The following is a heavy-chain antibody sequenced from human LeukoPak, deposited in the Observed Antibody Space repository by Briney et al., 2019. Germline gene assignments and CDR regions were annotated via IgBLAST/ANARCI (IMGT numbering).Heavy chain of an antibody. CDR2: ISGSGANT. CDR3: AKLGTGDYPYFFDS. CDR1: GFTFSSYA. Sequence: GGSLRLSCAASGFTFSSYAMSWVRQAPGTGLEWVSAISGSGANTYYADSVQGRFTVSRDNSKSTLYLQMNSLRAEGTAVYYCAKLGTGDYPYFFDSWGQGTLVTVSS. J-gene: IGHJ4*02. D-gene: IGHD4-17*01. V-gene: IGHV3-23*01.